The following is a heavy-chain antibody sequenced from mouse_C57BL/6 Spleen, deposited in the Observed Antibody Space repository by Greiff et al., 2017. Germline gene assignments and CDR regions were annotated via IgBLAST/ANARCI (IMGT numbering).Heavy chain of an antibody. CDR3: ARERDYYGSLYYFDY. CDR2: IYPRSGNT. CDR1: GYTFTSYG. J-gene: IGHJ2*01. V-gene: IGHV1-81*01. Sequence: VQLQQSGAELARPGASVKLSCKASGYTFTSYGISWVKQRTGQGLEWIGEIYPRSGNTYYNEKFKGKDTLTADKSTRTAYIELRSRTSTDSAVYFCARERDYYGSLYYFDYWGQGTTLTVSS. D-gene: IGHD1-1*01.